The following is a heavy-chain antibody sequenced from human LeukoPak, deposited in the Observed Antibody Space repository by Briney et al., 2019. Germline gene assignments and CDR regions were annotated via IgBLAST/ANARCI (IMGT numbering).Heavy chain of an antibody. J-gene: IGHJ3*02. CDR2: MNPNSGNT. CDR3: ARVKRAAGRGGKEDAFDI. D-gene: IGHD6-13*01. Sequence: ASVKVSCKASGYTFTSYDINWVRQATGQGLEWMGWMNPNSGNTGYAQKFQGRVTMTRNTSISTAYMELSSLRSEDTAVYYCARVKRAAGRGGKEDAFDIWGQGTMVTVSS. CDR1: GYTFTSYD. V-gene: IGHV1-8*01.